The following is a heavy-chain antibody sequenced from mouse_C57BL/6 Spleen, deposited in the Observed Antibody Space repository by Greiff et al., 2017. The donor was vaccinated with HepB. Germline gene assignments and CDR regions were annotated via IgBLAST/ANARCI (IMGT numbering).Heavy chain of an antibody. J-gene: IGHJ2*01. D-gene: IGHD2-3*01. CDR3: AHIYDGYYDY. CDR1: GYTFTDYY. Sequence: EVQLQQSGPELVKPGASVKISCKASGYTFTDYYMNWVKQSHGKSLEWIGDINPNNGGTSYNQKFKGKATLTVDKSSSTAYMELRSLTSEDSAVYYCAHIYDGYYDYWGQSTTLTVSS. CDR2: INPNNGGT. V-gene: IGHV1-26*01.